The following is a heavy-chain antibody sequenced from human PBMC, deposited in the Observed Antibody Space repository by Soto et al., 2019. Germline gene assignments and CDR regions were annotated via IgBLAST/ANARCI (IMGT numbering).Heavy chain of an antibody. V-gene: IGHV1-18*01. Sequence: QVQLVQSGAEVKKPGASVKVSCKASGYNFTRYGISWVRQAPGKGLVWMGWISAYNGNTHYAQKLQGRVTMTTDTSTSTAYMELRSLRSDDTAVYYCARDQGCSSTSCYPRWFDPWGQGTLVTVSS. CDR2: ISAYNGNT. CDR1: GYNFTRYG. D-gene: IGHD2-2*01. CDR3: ARDQGCSSTSCYPRWFDP. J-gene: IGHJ5*02.